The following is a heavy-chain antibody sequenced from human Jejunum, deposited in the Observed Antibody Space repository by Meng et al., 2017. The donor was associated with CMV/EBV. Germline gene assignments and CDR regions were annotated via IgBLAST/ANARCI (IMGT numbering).Heavy chain of an antibody. Sequence: SEFSFRNYWMSWVSQAPGKGLEWVANMNQDGSNKFYLDSVKGRFTIYRDNTKNSLYLQMNNLRAEDTAVYYCGREVPGGAVALDYWGQGALVTVSS. CDR1: EFSFRNYW. V-gene: IGHV3-7*01. J-gene: IGHJ4*02. CDR2: MNQDGSNK. D-gene: IGHD3-3*02. CDR3: GREVPGGAVALDY.